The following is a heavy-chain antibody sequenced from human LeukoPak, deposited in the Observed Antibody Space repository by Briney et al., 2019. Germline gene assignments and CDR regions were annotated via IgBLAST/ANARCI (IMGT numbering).Heavy chain of an antibody. V-gene: IGHV4-39*07. CDR3: VRVGYSSSWLPDY. D-gene: IGHD6-13*01. J-gene: IGHJ4*02. CDR1: GDSISSSNCY. Sequence: PSETLSLTCTVSGDSISSSNCYWGWIRQPPGKGLEWIGEINHSGSTNYNPSLKSRVTISVDKSKNQFSLRLSSVTAADTAVYYCVRVGYSSSWLPDYWGQGTLVTVSS. CDR2: INHSGST.